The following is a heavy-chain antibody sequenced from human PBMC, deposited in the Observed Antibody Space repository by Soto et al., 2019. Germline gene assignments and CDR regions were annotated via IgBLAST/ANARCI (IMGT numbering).Heavy chain of an antibody. J-gene: IGHJ4*03. CDR1: GFTFNNYA. V-gene: IGHV3-23*01. CDR2: SNGRGDDT. Sequence: EVQLLEAGGNLVHFGGSLRLSCAASGFTFNNYAMSWVRQAPGKGLEWVSSSNGRGDDTYYAASVKGRFTISRDNSKNTLFLQMESLRAEDTALYYGAKKEQYDHVWGKSPLDWGQGTLVTLS. D-gene: IGHD3-16*01. CDR3: AKKEQYDHVWGKSPLD.